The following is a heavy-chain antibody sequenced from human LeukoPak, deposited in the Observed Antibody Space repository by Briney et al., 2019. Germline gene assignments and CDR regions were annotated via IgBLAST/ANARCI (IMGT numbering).Heavy chain of an antibody. Sequence: TGGSLRLSCAASGFTFSSYWMSWVRQAPGKGLEWVANIKRDGSEKYYVDSVKGRFTISRDNAKNSLYLQMNSLRAEDTAVYYCATYYDFWSGYYLDYWGQGTLVTVSS. CDR1: GFTFSSYW. CDR3: ATYYDFWSGYYLDY. J-gene: IGHJ4*02. CDR2: IKRDGSEK. V-gene: IGHV3-7*01. D-gene: IGHD3-3*01.